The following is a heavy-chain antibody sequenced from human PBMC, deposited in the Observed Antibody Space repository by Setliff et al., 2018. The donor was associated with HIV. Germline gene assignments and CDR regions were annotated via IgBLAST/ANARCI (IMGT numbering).Heavy chain of an antibody. Sequence: GASVKVSCKASGGTFSSYVISWVRQAPGQGLEWMGGIIPIFGTANYAQKFQGRVTITTDESTSTVYMELSSLRSEDMAVYYCARERDSTGYQFDPWGQGTLVTVSS. CDR1: GGTFSSYV. V-gene: IGHV1-69*05. CDR3: ARERDSTGYQFDP. D-gene: IGHD3-22*01. CDR2: IIPIFGTA. J-gene: IGHJ5*02.